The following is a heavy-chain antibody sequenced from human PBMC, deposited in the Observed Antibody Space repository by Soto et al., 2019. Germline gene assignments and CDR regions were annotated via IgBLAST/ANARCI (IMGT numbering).Heavy chain of an antibody. CDR3: ASGIIVGPKRTEY. CDR2: ISSSSGTI. Sequence: EVQLVESGGGLVKPGGSLRLSCAASGFAFNIYSMTWVRQAPGKGLEWVSSISSSSGTIYYADSVKGRFTISRDNANESLFLSMTTLLAAEPAVYSFASGIIVGPKRTEYRGQGTMVTVSA. V-gene: IGHV3-21*01. D-gene: IGHD1-26*01. J-gene: IGHJ4*02. CDR1: GFAFNIYS.